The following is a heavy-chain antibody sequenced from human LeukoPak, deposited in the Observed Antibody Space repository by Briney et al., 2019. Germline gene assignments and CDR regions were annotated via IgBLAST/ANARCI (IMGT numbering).Heavy chain of an antibody. CDR3: ARGSSYGFSMGY. CDR1: GYTFTSYG. V-gene: IGHV1-18*01. D-gene: IGHD5-18*01. CDR2: ISTYNGNT. Sequence: GASVKVSCKASGYTFTSYGINWVGQAPGQGLEWMGWISTYNGNTNYAHKLQGRGTMTTDTSTSTAYMDLRSLRSDDTAVYYCARGSSYGFSMGYWGQGTLVTVSS. J-gene: IGHJ4*02.